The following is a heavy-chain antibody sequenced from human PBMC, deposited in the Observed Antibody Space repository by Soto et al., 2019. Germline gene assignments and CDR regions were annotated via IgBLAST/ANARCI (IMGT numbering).Heavy chain of an antibody. Sequence: EVQLLESGGGLVQPGGSLRLSCAASGFTFSSYAMSWVRQARGKGLELVSAISGSGGSTYYADSVKGRFTISRDNSKNPLYLLMNSLRGEDTAVYYCAKVAAATVTPYYFDYWGQGTLVTVAS. J-gene: IGHJ4*02. CDR3: AKVAAATVTPYYFDY. CDR2: ISGSGGST. CDR1: GFTFSSYA. V-gene: IGHV3-23*01. D-gene: IGHD4-17*01.